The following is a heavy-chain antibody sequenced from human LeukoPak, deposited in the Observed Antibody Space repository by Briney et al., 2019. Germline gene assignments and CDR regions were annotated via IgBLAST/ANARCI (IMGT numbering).Heavy chain of an antibody. D-gene: IGHD4-11*01. J-gene: IGHJ4*02. CDR1: GGSISSSSYY. CDR3: ASITVTDRGSYFDY. Sequence: SETLSLTCTVSGGSISSSSYYWGWLRQPPGKGLEWIGSIYYSGSTYYNPSLKSRVTISVDTSKNQFSLKLSSVTAADTAVYYCASITVTDRGSYFDYWGQGTLVTVSS. V-gene: IGHV4-39*07. CDR2: IYYSGST.